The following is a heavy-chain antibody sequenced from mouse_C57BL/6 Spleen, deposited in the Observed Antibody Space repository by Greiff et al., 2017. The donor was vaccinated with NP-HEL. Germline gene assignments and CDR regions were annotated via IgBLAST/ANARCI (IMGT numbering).Heavy chain of an antibody. Sequence: VQLKQSGPELVKPGASVKISCKASGYSFTGYYMNWVKQSPEKSLEWIGEINPSTGGTTYTQKFKAKATLTVDKSSSTAYMQLKSLTSEDSAVYYWARSGSSPYYYAMDYWGQGTSVTVSS. CDR3: ARSGSSPYYYAMDY. D-gene: IGHD1-1*01. CDR1: GYSFTGYY. J-gene: IGHJ4*01. CDR2: INPSTGGT. V-gene: IGHV1-42*01.